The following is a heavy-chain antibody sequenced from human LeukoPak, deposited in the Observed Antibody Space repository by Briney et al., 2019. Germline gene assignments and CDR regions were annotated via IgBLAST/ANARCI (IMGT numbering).Heavy chain of an antibody. CDR1: GFSFGSYA. CDR3: AKDRERQSSSWTSRTGLYFDY. CDR2: ISGSGFSS. Sequence: GGSLRLSCAASGFSFGSYAMSWVRQAPGKGLEWVSCISGSGFSSYYADSVKGRFTISRDNSKNTLYMQMHSLRAEDTAVYYCAKDRERQSSSWTSRTGLYFDYWGQGSLVTVSS. D-gene: IGHD6-13*01. J-gene: IGHJ4*02. V-gene: IGHV3-23*01.